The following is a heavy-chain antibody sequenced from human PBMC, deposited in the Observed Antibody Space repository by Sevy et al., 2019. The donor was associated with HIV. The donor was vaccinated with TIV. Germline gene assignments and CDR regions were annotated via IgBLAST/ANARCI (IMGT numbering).Heavy chain of an antibody. J-gene: IGHJ4*02. CDR3: AREDNVVVVAATYSADLVGYFDY. CDR2: IYTSGST. Sequence: SETLSLTCTVSGGSISSYYWSWIRQPAGKGLEWIGRIYTSGSTNYNPSLKSRVTMSVDTSKNQFSLKLSSVTAADTAVYYCAREDNVVVVAATYSADLVGYFDYWGQGTLVTVSS. V-gene: IGHV4-4*07. CDR1: GGSISSYY. D-gene: IGHD2-15*01.